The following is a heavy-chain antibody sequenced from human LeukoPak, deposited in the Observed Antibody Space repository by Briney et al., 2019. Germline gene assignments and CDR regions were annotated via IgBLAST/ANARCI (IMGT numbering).Heavy chain of an antibody. D-gene: IGHD1-26*01. V-gene: IGHV3-15*01. CDR2: IKSNNDGGTA. Sequence: PGGSLRLSCAASGFTFDDYGMTWVRQAPGKGLEWIGRIKSNNDGGTADYASPVKGRFTISRDDSKNTLYLQMNSLKTEDAAVYYCTTDLVWEHYWGQGTLVTVSS. J-gene: IGHJ4*02. CDR1: GFTFDDYG. CDR3: TTDLVWEHY.